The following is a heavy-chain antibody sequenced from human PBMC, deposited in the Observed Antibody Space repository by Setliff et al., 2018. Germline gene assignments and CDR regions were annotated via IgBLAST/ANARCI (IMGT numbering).Heavy chain of an antibody. D-gene: IGHD1-26*01. CDR2: IKQDGSEK. J-gene: IGHJ4*02. CDR1: GFTFSSYW. Sequence: GGSLRLSCAASGFTFSSYWMSWVRQAPGKGLEWVANIKQDGSEKYYVDSVKGRFTISRDNAENTLYLQMNSLRPDDTALYYCAKGLHPSIVGATYPDYWGQGTLVTVSS. V-gene: IGHV3-7*03. CDR3: AKGLHPSIVGATYPDY.